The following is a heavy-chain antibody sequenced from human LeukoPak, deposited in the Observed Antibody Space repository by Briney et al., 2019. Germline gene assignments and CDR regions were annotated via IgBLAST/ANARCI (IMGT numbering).Heavy chain of an antibody. CDR3: ARTTSFPASCYDY. CDR1: GYTFTNYH. CDR2: MNPNNGDR. D-gene: IGHD2-15*01. Sequence: GASVTVSCKASGYTFTNYHINWVRQAPGQGLEWMGWMNPNNGDRGYAQTFQGRVTITRDTSRSTSCMELRSLRSDDTAVSFCARTTSFPASCYDYWGQGTLVTVSS. J-gene: IGHJ4*02. V-gene: IGHV1-8*03.